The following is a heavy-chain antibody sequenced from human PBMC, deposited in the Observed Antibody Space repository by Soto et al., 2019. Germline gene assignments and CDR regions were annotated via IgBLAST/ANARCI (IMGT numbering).Heavy chain of an antibody. D-gene: IGHD6-19*01. CDR1: GGSISSGDYY. CDR3: AWEAVAGLSFDY. J-gene: IGHJ4*02. CDR2: IYYSGST. V-gene: IGHV4-30-4*01. Sequence: QVQLQESGPGLVKPSQTLSLTCTVSGGSISSGDYYWSWIRQPPGKGLEWIGYIYYSGSTYHNPSLKSRVTISVDTTKNQFSLKLSSVTAADTAVYYCAWEAVAGLSFDYWGQVTLVTVSS.